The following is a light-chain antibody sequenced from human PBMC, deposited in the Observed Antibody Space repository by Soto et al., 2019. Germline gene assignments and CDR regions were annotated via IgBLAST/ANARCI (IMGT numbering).Light chain of an antibody. V-gene: IGLV1-40*01. CDR1: TSNIGTGYD. J-gene: IGLJ7*01. CDR2: EID. Sequence: QSVLTQPPSVSGAPGQRVTISCAGTTSNIGTGYDVHWYQQLPDTAPQLIIYEIDNRPSGVPDRFSGSRSGTSASLAITGLEAEDEADYYYQSYHSNRSAPIFGGGTQLTVL. CDR3: QSYHSNRSAPI.